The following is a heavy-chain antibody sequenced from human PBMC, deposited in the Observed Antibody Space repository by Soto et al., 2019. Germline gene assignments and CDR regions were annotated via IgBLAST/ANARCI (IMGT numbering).Heavy chain of an antibody. J-gene: IGHJ5*02. CDR2: IIPIFGTA. Sequence: SVKVSCKASGGTFSSYAISWVRQAPGQGLEWMGGIIPIFGTANYAQKFQGRVTITADESTSTAYMELSSLRSEDTAVYYCARDIPPYNWFDPWGQGTLVTSPQ. CDR1: GGTFSSYA. CDR3: ARDIPPYNWFDP. V-gene: IGHV1-69*13.